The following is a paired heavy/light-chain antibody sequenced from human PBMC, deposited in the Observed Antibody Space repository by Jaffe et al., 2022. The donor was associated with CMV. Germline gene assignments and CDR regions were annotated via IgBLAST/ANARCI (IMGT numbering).Light chain of an antibody. CDR2: KAS. J-gene: IGKJ1*01. V-gene: IGKV1-5*03. CDR3: QQYNSYSET. Sequence: DIQMTQSPSTLSASVGDRVTITCRASQSISSWLAWYQQKPGKAPKLLIYKASSLESGVPSRFSGSGSGTEFTLTISSLQPDDFATYYCQQYNSYSETFGQGTKVEIK. CDR1: QSISSW.
Heavy chain of an antibody. V-gene: IGHV3-49*05. D-gene: IGHD3-10*01. CDR2: IRSKAYGGTT. CDR1: GFTFGDYA. Sequence: EVQLVESGGGLVKPGRSLRLSCTASGFTFGDYAMSWFRQAPGKGLEWVGFIRSKAYGGTTEYAASVKGRFTISRDDSKSIAYLQMNSLKTEDTAVYYCARRFITMVRGVVIPDVIDPWGQGTLVTVSS. J-gene: IGHJ5*02. CDR3: ARRFITMVRGVVIPDVIDP.